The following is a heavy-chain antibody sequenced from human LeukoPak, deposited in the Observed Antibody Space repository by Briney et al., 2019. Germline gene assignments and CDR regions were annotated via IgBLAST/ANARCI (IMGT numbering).Heavy chain of an antibody. V-gene: IGHV4-59*08. CDR1: GGSISSYY. CDR2: IYYSGST. Sequence: SETLSLTCTVSGGSISSYYWSWIRQPPGKGLEWIGYIYYSGSTNYNPSLKSRVTISVDTSKNQFSLKLSSVTAADTAVYYCARHTQATGDAFDNWGQGTMVTVSS. CDR3: ARHTQATGDAFDN. J-gene: IGHJ3*02.